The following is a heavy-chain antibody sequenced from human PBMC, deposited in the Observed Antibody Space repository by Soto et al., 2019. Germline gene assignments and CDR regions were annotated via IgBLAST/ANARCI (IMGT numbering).Heavy chain of an antibody. J-gene: IGHJ4*02. CDR1: GGTFSSYA. CDR2: INPSGGST. Sequence: ASVKVSCKASGGTFSSYAISWVRQAPGQGLGWMGIINPSGGSTSYAQKFQGRVTMTRDTSTSTVYMELSSLRSEDTAVYYCARETPMVRGGLDYWGQGTLVTVSS. CDR3: ARETPMVRGGLDY. V-gene: IGHV1-46*01. D-gene: IGHD3-10*01.